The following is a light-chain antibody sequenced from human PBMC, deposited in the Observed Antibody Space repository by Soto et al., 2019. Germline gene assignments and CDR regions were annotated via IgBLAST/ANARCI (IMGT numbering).Light chain of an antibody. CDR2: GAS. CDR3: QQYGSSLT. CDR1: QSVGSR. J-gene: IGKJ1*01. V-gene: IGKV3-20*01. Sequence: EIVMTQSPDTVSVSPGEGAELSCRASQSVGSRVAWYQQKFGQPPRILISGASTRATGIPDRFRGSGSGTDFTLTISRLEPEDFAVDWCQQYGSSLTFGQGTKVDIK.